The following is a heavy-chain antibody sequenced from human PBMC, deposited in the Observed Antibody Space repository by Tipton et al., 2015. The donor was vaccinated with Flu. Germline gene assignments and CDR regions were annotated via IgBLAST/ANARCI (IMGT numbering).Heavy chain of an antibody. Sequence: TLSLTCTVSGGSVTSGSYYWNWIRQPAGKGLEWIGRGSTSGTTNYNPSLQSRVTISVDTSKNQFSLKLSSVTAADTAVYYCARLRANYYDSSGYSDYWGQGTLVTVSS. CDR3: ARLRANYYDSSGYSDY. J-gene: IGHJ4*02. V-gene: IGHV4-61*02. D-gene: IGHD3-22*01. CDR1: GGSVTSGSYY. CDR2: GSTSGTT.